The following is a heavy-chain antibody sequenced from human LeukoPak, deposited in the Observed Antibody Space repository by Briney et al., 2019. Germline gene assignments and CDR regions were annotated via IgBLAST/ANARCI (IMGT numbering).Heavy chain of an antibody. J-gene: IGHJ5*02. D-gene: IGHD4-17*01. V-gene: IGHV4-39*01. Sequence: SETLSLTCTVSGGSISSSSYYWGWIRQPPGKGLEWIGSIYYSGSTYYNPSLESRVTISVDTSKNQFSLKLSSVTAADTAVYYCARQIYGDYGNWFDPWGQGTLVTVSS. CDR2: IYYSGST. CDR1: GGSISSSSYY. CDR3: ARQIYGDYGNWFDP.